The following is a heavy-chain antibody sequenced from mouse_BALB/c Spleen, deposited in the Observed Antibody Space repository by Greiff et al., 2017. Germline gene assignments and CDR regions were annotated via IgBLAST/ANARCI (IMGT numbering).Heavy chain of an antibody. CDR1: GFTFSSFG. J-gene: IGHJ2*01. CDR3: ARSTRLLYYFDY. CDR2: ISSGSSTI. D-gene: IGHD1-2*01. V-gene: IGHV5-17*02. Sequence: EVNVVESGGGLVQPGGSRKLSCAASGFTFSSFGMHWVRQAPEKGLEWVAYISSGSSTIYYADTVKGRFTISRDNPKNTLFLQMTSLRSEDTAMYYCARSTRLLYYFDYWGQGTTLTVSS.